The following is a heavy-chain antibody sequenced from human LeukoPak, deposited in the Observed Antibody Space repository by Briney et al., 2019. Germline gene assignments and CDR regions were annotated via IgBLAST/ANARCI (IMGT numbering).Heavy chain of an antibody. D-gene: IGHD3-22*01. Sequence: SGGSLRLSCAASGFTFSSYGIHWVRQAPGKGLEWVAFIRYDGSNKPYADSVKGRFTISRDNCKNTLYLQMNSLRAEDTAVYYCAKFSFQYYYDSSGYYKSYYFDYWGQGTLVTVSS. V-gene: IGHV3-30*02. CDR2: IRYDGSNK. CDR3: AKFSFQYYYDSSGYYKSYYFDY. J-gene: IGHJ4*02. CDR1: GFTFSSYG.